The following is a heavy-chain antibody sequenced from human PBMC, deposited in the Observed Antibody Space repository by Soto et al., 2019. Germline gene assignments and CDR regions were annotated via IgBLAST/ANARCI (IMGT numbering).Heavy chain of an antibody. CDR1: GGSMNNYY. J-gene: IGHJ4*02. CDR3: AREYAYIIDY. CDR2: IFYNGIT. V-gene: IGHV4-59*01. D-gene: IGHD1-20*01. Sequence: PSETLSLTCTVSGGSMNNYYWSWIRQSPGKQLEWIGYIFYNGITNYNPSLKSRVAISLDTSKNQFFLNLSSVTAADTAMYFCAREYAYIIDYWGQGTLVTVSS.